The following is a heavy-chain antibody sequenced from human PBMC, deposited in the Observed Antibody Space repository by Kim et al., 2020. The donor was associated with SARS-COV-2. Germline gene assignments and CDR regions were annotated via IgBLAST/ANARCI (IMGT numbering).Heavy chain of an antibody. D-gene: IGHD3-22*01. CDR1: GFTFSSYA. J-gene: IGHJ4*01. V-gene: IGHV3-30*04. CDR2: ISYDGSNK. Sequence: GGSLRLSCAASGFTFSSYAMHWVRQAPGKGLEWVAVISYDGSNKYYADSVKGRFTISRDNSKNTLYLQMNSLRAEDTAVYYCARTTYYYDSSGYPTGYWG. CDR3: ARTTYYYDSSGYPTGY.